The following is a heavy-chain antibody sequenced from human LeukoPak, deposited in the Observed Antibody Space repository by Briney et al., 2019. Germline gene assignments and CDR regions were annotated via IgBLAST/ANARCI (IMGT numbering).Heavy chain of an antibody. CDR2: ISGSGGST. CDR3: AKGHIIVVVKDYFDY. J-gene: IGHJ4*02. V-gene: IGHV3-23*01. Sequence: GGSLRLSCAASGFTFSSYAMSWVRQAPGKGLEWASPISGSGGSTYYADSVKGRFTISRDNSKNTLYLQMNSLRAEDTAVYYCAKGHIIVVVKDYFDYWGQGTLVTVSS. CDR1: GFTFSSYA. D-gene: IGHD3-22*01.